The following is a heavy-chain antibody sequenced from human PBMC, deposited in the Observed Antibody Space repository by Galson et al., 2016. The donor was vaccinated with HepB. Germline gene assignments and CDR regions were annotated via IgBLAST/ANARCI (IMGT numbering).Heavy chain of an antibody. CDR2: INSDGSST. V-gene: IGHV3-74*01. J-gene: IGHJ4*02. CDR1: GFPFSNYW. Sequence: SLRLSCAASGFPFSNYWMHWVRQAPGKGPVWVSRINSDGSSTTYADSVKGRFTISRDNAKNTLYLQMNSLRDEDTALYYCTRVHREGTAAAGRQLWGQGTRVFASS. CDR3: TRVHREGTAAAGRQL. D-gene: IGHD6-13*01.